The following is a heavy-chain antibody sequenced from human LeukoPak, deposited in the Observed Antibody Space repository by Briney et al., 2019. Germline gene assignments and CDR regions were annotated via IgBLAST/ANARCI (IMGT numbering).Heavy chain of an antibody. Sequence: GESLKISCKGSGYSFTTCWIAWVRQMPGKGLEWMGIIYPGDSDTRYSPSFQGQVTISADKSISTAYLQWSSLKASDTAMYYCASRDGYKRVGAFDIWGQGTMVTVSS. J-gene: IGHJ3*02. CDR2: IYPGDSDT. D-gene: IGHD5-24*01. CDR1: GYSFTTCW. CDR3: ASRDGYKRVGAFDI. V-gene: IGHV5-51*01.